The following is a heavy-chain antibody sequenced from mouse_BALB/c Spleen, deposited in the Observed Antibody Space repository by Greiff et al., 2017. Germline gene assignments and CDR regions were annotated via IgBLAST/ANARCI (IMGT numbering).Heavy chain of an antibody. Sequence: EVQRVESGGGLVKPGGSLKLSCAASGFTFSSYAMSWVRQSPEKRLEWVAEISSGGSYTYYPDTVTGRFTISRDNAKNTLYLEMSSLRSEDTAMYYCARDRYGSSWGFAYWGQGTLVTVSA. CDR1: GFTFSSYA. D-gene: IGHD1-1*01. V-gene: IGHV5-9-4*01. CDR2: ISSGGSYT. CDR3: ARDRYGSSWGFAY. J-gene: IGHJ3*01.